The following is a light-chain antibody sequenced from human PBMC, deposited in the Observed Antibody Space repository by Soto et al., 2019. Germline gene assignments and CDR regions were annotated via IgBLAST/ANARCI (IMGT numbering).Light chain of an antibody. CDR3: QHYGASPIT. CDR2: GAS. J-gene: IGKJ5*01. CDR1: QSVSSNY. Sequence: EIVLTQHQSILSLSPGERATLSCRASQSVSSNYLAWYQQKPGQAPRLLIYGASSRATGIPDRFSGSGSATDFTLTISRLEPEDFALYYCQHYGASPITFCQRTVLEN. V-gene: IGKV3-20*01.